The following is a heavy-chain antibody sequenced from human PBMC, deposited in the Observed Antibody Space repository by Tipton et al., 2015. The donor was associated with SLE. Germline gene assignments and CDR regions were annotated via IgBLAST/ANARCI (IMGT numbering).Heavy chain of an antibody. CDR2: IYYSGST. CDR3: ASGGLTGIYDY. D-gene: IGHD1-20*01. CDR1: GGSISSSSYY. V-gene: IGHV4-39*07. J-gene: IGHJ4*02. Sequence: TLSLTCTVSGGSISSSSYYWGWIRQPPGKGLEWIGSIYYSGSTYYNPSLKSRVTISVDTSKNQFSLKLSSVTAADTAVYYCASGGLTGIYDYWGQGTLVTVSS.